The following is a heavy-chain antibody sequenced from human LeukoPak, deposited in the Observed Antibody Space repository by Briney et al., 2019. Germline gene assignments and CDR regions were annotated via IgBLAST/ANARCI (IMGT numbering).Heavy chain of an antibody. J-gene: IGHJ4*02. D-gene: IGHD3-22*01. CDR2: INPNSGGT. Sequence: GASVTVSCKASGYTFTGYYMHWVRQPPGQGLEWMGWINPNSGGTNYAQKFQGRVTMTRDTSISTAYMELRRLRPDATAVYYCARISGPYYYDSSGYPDYWGQGTLVTVSS. CDR1: GYTFTGYY. CDR3: ARISGPYYYDSSGYPDY. V-gene: IGHV1-2*02.